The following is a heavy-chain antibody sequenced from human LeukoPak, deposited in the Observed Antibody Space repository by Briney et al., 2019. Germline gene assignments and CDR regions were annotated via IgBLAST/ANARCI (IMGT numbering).Heavy chain of an antibody. CDR3: ARRTRIAAAGRPFDP. D-gene: IGHD6-13*01. Sequence: KPSETLSLTCTVSGGSISSYYWSWIRQPPGKGLEWIGYIYYSGSTNYNPSLKSRVTISVDTSKNQFSLKLSSVTAADTAVYYCARRTRIAAAGRPFDPWGQGTLVTVSS. V-gene: IGHV4-59*12. CDR2: IYYSGST. CDR1: GGSISSYY. J-gene: IGHJ5*02.